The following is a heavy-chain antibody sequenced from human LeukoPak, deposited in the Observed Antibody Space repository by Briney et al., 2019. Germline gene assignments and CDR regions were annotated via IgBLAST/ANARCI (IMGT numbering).Heavy chain of an antibody. J-gene: IGHJ6*03. CDR2: IYTSGST. CDR1: GGSISSGSYY. CDR3: ARVGGSYRVDYYYYMDV. Sequence: SETLSLTCTVSGGSISSGSYYWSWIRQPAGKGLEWIGRIYTSGSTNYNPSLKSRVTISVDTSKNQFSLKLSSVTAADTAVYYCARVGGSYRVDYYYYMDVWGKGTTVTVSS. V-gene: IGHV4-61*02. D-gene: IGHD1-26*01.